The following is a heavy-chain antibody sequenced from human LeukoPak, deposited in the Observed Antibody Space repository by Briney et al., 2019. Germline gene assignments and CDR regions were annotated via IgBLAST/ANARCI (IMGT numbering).Heavy chain of an antibody. J-gene: IGHJ6*03. Sequence: PSETLSLTCTVSGGPIYSYYWSWIRQTAGKGLEWIGRLYPGVSTNYNPSLKSRVTMSVDTSKNQFALKLSAVTAADTAVYYCARLKFYDNTGYSPGHYMDVWGKGTTVTVSS. CDR2: LYPGVST. CDR1: GGPIYSYY. D-gene: IGHD3-22*01. V-gene: IGHV4-4*07. CDR3: ARLKFYDNTGYSPGHYMDV.